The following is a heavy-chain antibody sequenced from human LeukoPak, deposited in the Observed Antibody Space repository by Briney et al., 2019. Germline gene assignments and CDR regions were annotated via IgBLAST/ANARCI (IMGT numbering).Heavy chain of an antibody. Sequence: PGGSLRLSCAASGFTVSSNYMSWVRQAPGKGLEWVSVIYSGGSTYYADSVKGRFTISRDNSKNTLYLQMNSLRAEDTAVYYCAKVPYYYDSSGYYDYFDYWGQGTLVTVSS. CDR1: GFTVSSNY. J-gene: IGHJ4*02. CDR2: IYSGGST. D-gene: IGHD3-22*01. CDR3: AKVPYYYDSSGYYDYFDY. V-gene: IGHV3-66*01.